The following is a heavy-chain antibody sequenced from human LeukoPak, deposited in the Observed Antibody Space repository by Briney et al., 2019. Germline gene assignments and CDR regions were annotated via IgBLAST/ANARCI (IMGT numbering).Heavy chain of an antibody. CDR1: GFTFSTFP. CDR2: ISGSGGTT. CDR3: ARDKDLQLVGDN. Sequence: GGSLRLSCAASGFTFSTFPMSWVRQAPGKGLEWVSDISGSGGTTHYADSVKGRLTISRDNSQNTLYLQMDSLRGEDTAVYYCARDKDLQLVGDNWGQGTLVSVSS. J-gene: IGHJ4*02. V-gene: IGHV3-23*01. D-gene: IGHD6-13*01.